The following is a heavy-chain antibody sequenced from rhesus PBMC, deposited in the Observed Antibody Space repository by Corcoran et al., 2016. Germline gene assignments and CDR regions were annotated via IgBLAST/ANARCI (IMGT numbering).Heavy chain of an antibody. CDR1: GGSISSNY. V-gene: IGHV4-173*01. J-gene: IGHJ5-1*01. CDR2: ISGSGVGT. CDR3: AGLFLYRFDV. Sequence: QLQLQESGPGLVKPSETLSLTCAVSGGSISSNYWSWIRQPPGKGLEWIGRISGSGVGTDSNPSLKSRVTISTDASKNQLSLKLSSVTAADTAMYYCAGLFLYRFDVWGPGVLVTVSS.